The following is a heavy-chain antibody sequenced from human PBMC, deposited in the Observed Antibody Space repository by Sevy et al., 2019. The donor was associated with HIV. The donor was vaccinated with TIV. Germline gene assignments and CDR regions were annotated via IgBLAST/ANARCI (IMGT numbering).Heavy chain of an antibody. CDR2: IRSKAYGGTT. CDR1: GFTFGDYA. V-gene: IGHV3-49*03. CDR3: TRVLSYYDILTGYHDAFDI. Sequence: GGSLRLSCTASGFTFGDYAMSWFRQAPGKGLEWVGFIRSKAYGGTTEYAASVKGRFTISRDDSKSIAYLQMNSLKTEDTAVYYCTRVLSYYDILTGYHDAFDIWGQWTMVTVSS. J-gene: IGHJ3*02. D-gene: IGHD3-9*01.